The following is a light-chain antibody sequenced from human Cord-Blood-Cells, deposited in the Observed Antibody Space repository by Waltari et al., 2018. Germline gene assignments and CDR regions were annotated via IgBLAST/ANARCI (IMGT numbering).Light chain of an antibody. CDR3: SSYAGSNNLV. CDR1: SIDVGGYNY. Sequence: QSALTQPPSASGSPGQSVTISCTGNSIDVGGYNYVSWYQQHPGKAPKLMIYEVSKRPSGVPDRFSGSKSGNTASLTVSGLQAEDEADYYCSSYAGSNNLVFGGGTKLTVL. CDR2: EVS. J-gene: IGLJ3*02. V-gene: IGLV2-8*01.